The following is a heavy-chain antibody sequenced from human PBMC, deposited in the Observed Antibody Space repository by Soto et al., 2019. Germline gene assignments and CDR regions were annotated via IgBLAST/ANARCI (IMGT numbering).Heavy chain of an antibody. D-gene: IGHD5-18*01. CDR3: ARRGVTYGYAY. Sequence: GGSLRLSCAASGFTFGDYYMSWIRQAPGKGLEWVANIKRGGSSKYYVDSVKGRFTISRDNAKNSLYLQMNSLRAEDTAVYYCARRGVTYGYAYWGQGTLVTVSS. V-gene: IGHV3-7*03. J-gene: IGHJ4*02. CDR2: IKRGGSSK. CDR1: GFTFGDYY.